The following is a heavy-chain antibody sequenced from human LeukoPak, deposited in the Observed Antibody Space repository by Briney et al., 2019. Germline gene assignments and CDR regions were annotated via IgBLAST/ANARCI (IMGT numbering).Heavy chain of an antibody. J-gene: IGHJ6*02. Sequence: SETLSLTCTVSGGSISIYYWSWIRQPPGKGLEGIGYIYYCGSTNYNPSLKSRVTLSVGTSTNQFSLKLSSVTAEDTAVYYCARDLAPGPAAIAYYYYGMDVWGQGTTVTVSS. CDR1: GGSISIYY. V-gene: IGHV4-59*01. CDR2: IYYCGST. D-gene: IGHD2-2*01. CDR3: ARDLAPGPAAIAYYYYGMDV.